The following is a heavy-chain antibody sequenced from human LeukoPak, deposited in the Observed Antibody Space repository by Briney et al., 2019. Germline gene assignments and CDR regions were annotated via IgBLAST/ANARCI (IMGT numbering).Heavy chain of an antibody. CDR3: AKRVPYTSSSVYFDY. J-gene: IGHJ4*02. D-gene: IGHD6-6*01. CDR1: GFTFSSYG. Sequence: GRSLRLSCAASGFTFSSYGMSWVRQAPGKGLEWGSSISDDGRSTYYADSVRGRFTISKDNSKNTMYLQMNNLRAEDTAIYYCAKRVPYTSSSVYFDYWGQGTLVTVSS. V-gene: IGHV3-23*01. CDR2: ISDDGRST.